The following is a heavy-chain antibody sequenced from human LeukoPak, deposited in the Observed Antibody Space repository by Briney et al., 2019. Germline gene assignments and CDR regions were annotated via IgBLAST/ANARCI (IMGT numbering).Heavy chain of an antibody. CDR3: ASDDY. CDR2: ISSSGTLK. CDR1: GFTFSSYA. V-gene: IGHV3-48*01. J-gene: IGHJ4*02. Sequence: GGSLRLSCAASGFTFSSYAMNWVRQAPGKGLEWVSYISSSGTLKYYADPVKGRFTISRDNAKNSLYLQMNSLRAEDTAAYYCASDDYWGQGILVTVSS.